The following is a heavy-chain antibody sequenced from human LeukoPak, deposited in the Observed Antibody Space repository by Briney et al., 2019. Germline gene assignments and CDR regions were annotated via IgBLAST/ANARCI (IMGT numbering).Heavy chain of an antibody. CDR2: ISYDGSNK. Sequence: GGSLRLSCAACGFTFSSYAMHWVRQAPGKGLEWVAVISYDGSNKYYADSVKGRFTISRDNSKNTLYLQMNSLRAEDTAVYYCAREYSSSWPRTHYMDVWGKGTTVTVSS. CDR1: GFTFSSYA. D-gene: IGHD6-13*01. CDR3: AREYSSSWPRTHYMDV. V-gene: IGHV3-30*04. J-gene: IGHJ6*03.